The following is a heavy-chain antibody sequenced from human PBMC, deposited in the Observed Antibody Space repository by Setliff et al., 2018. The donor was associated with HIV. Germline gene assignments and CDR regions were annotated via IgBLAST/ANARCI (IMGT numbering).Heavy chain of an antibody. CDR1: GYTFTSYF. CDR2: IYPSGGST. D-gene: IGHD1-1*01. J-gene: IGHJ3*01. V-gene: IGHV1-46*01. Sequence: ASVKVSCKASGYTFTSYFIQWVRQAPGQGLEWMGIIYPSGGSTTYAPKFQGRVTMTRDTSTSTVYMDLSGLRSDDTAVYYCARVKGLRVRNWNDRPNASDLWGQGTMVTVS. CDR3: ARVKGLRVRNWNDRPNASDL.